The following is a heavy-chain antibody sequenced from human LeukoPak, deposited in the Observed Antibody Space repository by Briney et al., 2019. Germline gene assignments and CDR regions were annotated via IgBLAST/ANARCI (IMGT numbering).Heavy chain of an antibody. J-gene: IGHJ4*02. CDR3: ARDSGTGSAWYPFDY. Sequence: AGGSLRLSCAASGFTFRSYWMHWVRHAPGKGLVWVSRINSDVSTTAYADSVKGRFTISRDNAENTLYLQMNSLRAEDTAVYYCARDSGTGSAWYPFDYWGQGTLVTVSS. CDR2: INSDVSTT. D-gene: IGHD6-19*01. CDR1: GFTFRSYW. V-gene: IGHV3-74*03.